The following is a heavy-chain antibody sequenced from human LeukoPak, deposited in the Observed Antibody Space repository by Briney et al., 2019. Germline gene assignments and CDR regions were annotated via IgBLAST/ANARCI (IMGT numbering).Heavy chain of an antibody. J-gene: IGHJ4*02. V-gene: IGHV3-33*01. CDR1: GFTFTTYG. Sequence: GGSLRLSCAVSGFTFTTYGMHWVGHAPGKGLEWVAVIWYDGNNKYYADSVKGRFTISRDNSKNTLYLQMNSLRAEDTAVYYCVRDPYEAYWGQGTLVTVSS. CDR2: IWYDGNNK. D-gene: IGHD5-12*01. CDR3: VRDPYEAY.